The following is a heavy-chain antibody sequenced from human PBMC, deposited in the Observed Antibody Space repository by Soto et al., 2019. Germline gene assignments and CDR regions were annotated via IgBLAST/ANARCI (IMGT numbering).Heavy chain of an antibody. J-gene: IGHJ4*02. CDR2: VMYSGST. V-gene: IGHV4-34*12. Sequence: QVQLQQSGAGLLKPSETLSLTCAVYGASSSDYNWRWIRESPGKGLEWIGEVMYSGSTNYNPSLKSRITISLDASKNQFSLKVTSVTAADTAVYYCARSRILSGRYFDSWGQGSLVTVSS. CDR1: GASSSDYN. D-gene: IGHD1-26*01. CDR3: ARSRILSGRYFDS.